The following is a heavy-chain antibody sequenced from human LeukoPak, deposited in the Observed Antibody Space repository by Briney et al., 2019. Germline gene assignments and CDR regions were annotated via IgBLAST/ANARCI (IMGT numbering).Heavy chain of an antibody. CDR3: ARDFAVTTQKYYYYYGMDV. CDR2: INSNNGNT. D-gene: IGHD4-11*01. V-gene: IGHV1-18*01. CDR1: GYTFTSYG. Sequence: ASVKVSCKASGYTFTSYGISWVRQAPGQGLEWMGWINSNNGNTNYEQKFQGRVTMTTDTSTSTAYMELRSLRSDGTAVYYCARDFAVTTQKYYYYYGMDVWGQGTTVTVSS. J-gene: IGHJ6*02.